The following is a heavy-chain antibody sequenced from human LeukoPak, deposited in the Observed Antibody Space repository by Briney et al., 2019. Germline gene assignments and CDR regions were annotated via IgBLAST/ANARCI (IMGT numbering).Heavy chain of an antibody. Sequence: ASVKVSCKASGYTFTSYGISWVRQAPGQGLEWMGCISAYNGNTNYAQKLQGRVTMPTDTSTSTAYMELRSLRSDDTAVYYCARDHPVSGSYYLQGPLNYWGQGTLVTVSS. V-gene: IGHV1-18*01. CDR3: ARDHPVSGSYYLQGPLNY. D-gene: IGHD3-10*01. J-gene: IGHJ4*02. CDR2: ISAYNGNT. CDR1: GYTFTSYG.